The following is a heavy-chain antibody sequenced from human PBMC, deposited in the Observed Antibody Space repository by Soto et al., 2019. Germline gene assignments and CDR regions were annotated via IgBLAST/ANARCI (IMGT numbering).Heavy chain of an antibody. Sequence: ASVKVSCKASGYTFTSYAMHWVRQAPGQRLEWMGWINAGNGNTKYSQMFQGRVTITRDTSASTAYMELSSLRSEDTAVYYCARDSTGYISSWLYHYYYFMDVWGKGTTVTVSS. V-gene: IGHV1-3*01. CDR2: INAGNGNT. CDR3: ARDSTGYISSWLYHYYYFMDV. CDR1: GYTFTSYA. J-gene: IGHJ6*03. D-gene: IGHD6-13*01.